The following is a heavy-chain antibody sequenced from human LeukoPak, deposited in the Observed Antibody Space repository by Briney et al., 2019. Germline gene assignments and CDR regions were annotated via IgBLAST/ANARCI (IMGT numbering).Heavy chain of an antibody. D-gene: IGHD2-15*01. J-gene: IGHJ4*02. CDR2: IHSSGMT. V-gene: IGHV4-4*07. Sequence: SETLSLTCTVSGGSFNGFFWSWIRQAAGEGLEWIGRIHSSGMTNYNPSINGRGTLSLGKSKSQFSLKLTSGTAADTAVYYCARAPSGCGGICPFDWWGQGNLVTVSS. CDR3: ARAPSGCGGICPFDW. CDR1: GGSFNGFF.